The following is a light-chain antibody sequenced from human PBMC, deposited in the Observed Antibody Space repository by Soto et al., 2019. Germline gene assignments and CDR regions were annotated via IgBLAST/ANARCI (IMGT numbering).Light chain of an antibody. J-gene: IGKJ5*01. Sequence: ECGLRQSRNTLSLPPGAKAPLYCTASQSVSSSYLAWYQQKPGQAPRLLIYGASSRATGIPDRFSGSGSGTDFTLTISSLQPEDFAVYYCQQRSNWPDAFGQGTRLEIK. CDR3: QQRSNWPDA. CDR2: GAS. V-gene: IGKV3D-20*02. CDR1: QSVSSSY.